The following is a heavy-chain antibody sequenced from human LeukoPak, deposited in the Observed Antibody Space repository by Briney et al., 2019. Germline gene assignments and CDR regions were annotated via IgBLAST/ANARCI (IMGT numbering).Heavy chain of an antibody. J-gene: IGHJ5*02. CDR2: IYYSGST. CDR3: ARHGATMEFDP. D-gene: IGHD3-10*01. V-gene: IGHV4-39*01. Sequence: SETLSLTCTVSGGSISSSSYYWGWIRQPPGKGLEWIGSIYYSGSTYYNPSLKSRVTISVDTSKNQFSLKLSSVTAADTAVYYCARHGATMEFDPWGQGTLVTVSS. CDR1: GGSISSSSYY.